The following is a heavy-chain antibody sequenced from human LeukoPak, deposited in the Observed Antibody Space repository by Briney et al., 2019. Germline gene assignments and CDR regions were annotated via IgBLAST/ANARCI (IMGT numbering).Heavy chain of an antibody. CDR1: GFTFSSYG. J-gene: IGHJ4*02. V-gene: IGHV3-30*18. CDR3: AKDLPKYSSSWYEVDY. D-gene: IGHD6-13*01. CDR2: ISYDGSNK. Sequence: PGGSLRLSCAASGFTFSSYGMHWARQAPGKGLEWVAVISYDGSNKYYADSVKGRFTISRDNSKNTLYLQMNSLRAEDTAVYYCAKDLPKYSSSWYEVDYWGQGTLVTVSS.